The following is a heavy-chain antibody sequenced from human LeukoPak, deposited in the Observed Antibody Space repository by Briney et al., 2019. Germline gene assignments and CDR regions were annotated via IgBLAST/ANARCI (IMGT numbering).Heavy chain of an antibody. CDR2: ISYDGSDK. CDR3: AKEKQQVVQVGGFDI. CDR1: GVTFRSYG. V-gene: IGHV3-30*18. D-gene: IGHD6-13*01. J-gene: IGHJ3*02. Sequence: GGSLRLSCAASGVTFRSYGMHWVRQAPGKGLEWVAVISYDGSDKYYTDSVKGRFTISRDNSKNTLYLQMNSLRAEDTAVYYCAKEKQQVVQVGGFDIWGQGTMVTVSS.